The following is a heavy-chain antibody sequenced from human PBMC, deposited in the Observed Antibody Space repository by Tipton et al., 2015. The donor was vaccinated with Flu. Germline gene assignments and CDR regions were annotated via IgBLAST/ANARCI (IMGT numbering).Heavy chain of an antibody. CDR2: MYHSGIT. Sequence: LRLSCGVSGYSISNGYYWGWIRQPPGRGLEWIGSMYHSGITYYNPSLKSRVTISVDTSKNQLSLKLSSVTAADTAMYYCARDSGYDTVWGSYRLNWFDSWGQGTLVTVSS. CDR3: ARDSGYDTVWGSYRLNWFDS. V-gene: IGHV4-38-2*02. D-gene: IGHD3-16*02. J-gene: IGHJ5*01. CDR1: GYSISNGYY.